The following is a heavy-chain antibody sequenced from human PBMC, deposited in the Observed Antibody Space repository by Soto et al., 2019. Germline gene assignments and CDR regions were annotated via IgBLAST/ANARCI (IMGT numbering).Heavy chain of an antibody. CDR2: INHSGST. CDR1: GGSFSCYY. J-gene: IGHJ6*02. Sequence: SETLSLTCAVYGGSFSCYYWSWIRQPPGKGLEWIVEINHSGSTNYNPSLKSRVTISVDTSKNQFSLKLSSVTAADTAGYYCARYSNNWFQTEGMDVWGQGTTVTVSS. D-gene: IGHD1-20*01. V-gene: IGHV4-34*01. CDR3: ARYSNNWFQTEGMDV.